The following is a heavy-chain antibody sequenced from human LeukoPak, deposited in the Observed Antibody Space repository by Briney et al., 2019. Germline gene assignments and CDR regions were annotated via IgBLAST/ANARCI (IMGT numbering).Heavy chain of an antibody. CDR1: GGSISSGDYY. V-gene: IGHV4-30-4*08. J-gene: IGHJ5*02. D-gene: IGHD3-22*01. Sequence: SETLSLTCTVSGGSISSGDYYWSWIRQPPGKGLEWIGYIYYSGSTYYNPSLKSRVTISVDTSKNQFSLKLSSVTAADTAVYYCARGEYQYYYDSSGYPDNWFDPWGQGTLVTVTS. CDR2: IYYSGST. CDR3: ARGEYQYYYDSSGYPDNWFDP.